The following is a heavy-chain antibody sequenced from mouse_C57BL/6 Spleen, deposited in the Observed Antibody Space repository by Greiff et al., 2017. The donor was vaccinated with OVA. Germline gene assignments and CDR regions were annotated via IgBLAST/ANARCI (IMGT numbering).Heavy chain of an antibody. CDR1: GFTFSDYG. J-gene: IGHJ3*01. V-gene: IGHV5-17*01. CDR2: ISSGSSTI. CDR3: AREEDGSRYSAWFAY. D-gene: IGHD1-1*01. Sequence: EVKLVESGGGLVKPGGSLKLSCAASGFTFSDYGMHWVRQAPEKGLEWVAYISSGSSTIYYADTVKGRFTISRDNAKNTLFLQMTSLRSEDTAMYYCAREEDGSRYSAWFAYWGQGSLVTVSA.